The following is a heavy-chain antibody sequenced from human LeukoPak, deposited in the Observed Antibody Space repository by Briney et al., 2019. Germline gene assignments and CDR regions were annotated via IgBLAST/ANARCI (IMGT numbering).Heavy chain of an antibody. CDR3: ARDGGITGTPDFFCDI. J-gene: IGHJ3*02. CDR2: INPSGGST. CDR1: GYTFTSYY. Sequence: GASVKVSCKASGYTFTSYYMHWVRQAPGQGLEWMGIINPSGGSTSYAQKFQGRVTMTRDMSTSTVYMELSSLRSEDTAVYYCARDGGITGTPDFFCDIWGQGTMVTVSS. V-gene: IGHV1-46*01. D-gene: IGHD1-20*01.